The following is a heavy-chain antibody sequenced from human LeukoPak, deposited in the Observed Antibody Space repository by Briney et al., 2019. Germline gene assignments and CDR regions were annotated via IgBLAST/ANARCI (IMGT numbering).Heavy chain of an antibody. CDR1: GFTLSSYW. V-gene: IGHV3-74*01. CDR2: ISGDGSSA. J-gene: IGHJ4*02. CDR3: TRGTRGSYHFDF. D-gene: IGHD1-26*01. Sequence: GGSLRLSCAASGFTLSSYWMHWVRQAPGKGLLWVSRISGDGSSATYADSVKGRFTISRDNARNTLYLQVNSLRAEDTAMYYCTRGTRGSYHFDFWGQGTLVTVSS.